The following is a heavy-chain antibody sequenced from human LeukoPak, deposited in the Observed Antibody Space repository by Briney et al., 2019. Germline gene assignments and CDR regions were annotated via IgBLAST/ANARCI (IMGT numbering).Heavy chain of an antibody. J-gene: IGHJ3*02. D-gene: IGHD2-21*02. V-gene: IGHV4-59*08. CDR3: ARRRKVPAPRAGDAFDI. CDR1: GGSISSYY. CDR2: IYYSGST. Sequence: SETLSLTCTVSGGSISSYYWSWIRQPPGKGLEWIGYIYYSGSTNYSPSLKSRVTISVDTSKNQFSLKLSSVTAADTAIYYCARRRKVPAPRAGDAFDIWGQGTMVTVSS.